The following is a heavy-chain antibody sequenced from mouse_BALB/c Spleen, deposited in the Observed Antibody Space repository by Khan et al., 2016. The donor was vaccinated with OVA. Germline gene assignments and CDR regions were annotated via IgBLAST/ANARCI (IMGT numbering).Heavy chain of an antibody. J-gene: IGHJ2*01. CDR2: INPHIGET. Sequence: VQLQQSGPELVKPGASVKISCKASGYSFTGYFMNWVMQSHGKSLEWIGRINPHIGETFYNQKFKGKATLTVDESSSTAHMELRSLASEDSAVYYCARIYGSDFDYWGQDTPLTVSS. CDR1: GYSFTGYF. D-gene: IGHD1-1*01. CDR3: ARIYGSDFDY. V-gene: IGHV1-20*02.